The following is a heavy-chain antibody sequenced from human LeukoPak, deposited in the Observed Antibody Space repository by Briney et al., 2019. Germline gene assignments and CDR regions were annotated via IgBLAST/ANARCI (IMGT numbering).Heavy chain of an antibody. CDR2: VNHSGST. J-gene: IGHJ3*02. Sequence: SETLSLTCAVYGGSFSGNYWSWIRQPPGKELEWIGEVNHSGSTNYNPSLKSRVTMSIDTSKNQFSLNLKSVTAADTAVYYCASDTYYYDSSGPRAFDIWGQGTMVTVSS. V-gene: IGHV4-34*01. D-gene: IGHD3-22*01. CDR1: GGSFSGNY. CDR3: ASDTYYYDSSGPRAFDI.